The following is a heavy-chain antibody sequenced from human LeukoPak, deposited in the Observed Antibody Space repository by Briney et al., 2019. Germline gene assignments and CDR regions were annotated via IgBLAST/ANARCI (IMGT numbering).Heavy chain of an antibody. CDR3: ARETVYTTWWVYFDY. J-gene: IGHJ4*02. CDR2: MYYSGTT. Sequence: SETLSLTCTVSGGSINSGDYYWSWIRQPPGKGLEWIGYMYYSGTTHYNPSLKSRVTISVDTSNNQFSLSMSSVTAADTAVYYCARETVYTTWWVYFDYWGQGTLVTVSS. CDR1: GGSINSGDYY. D-gene: IGHD2-15*01. V-gene: IGHV4-30-4*08.